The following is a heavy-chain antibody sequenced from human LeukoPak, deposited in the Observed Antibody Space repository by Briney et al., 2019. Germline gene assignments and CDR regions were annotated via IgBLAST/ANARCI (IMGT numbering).Heavy chain of an antibody. Sequence: KAAATPPLSCAVYGWSFSGYYWSWLRPPPGKGLEWMGEINHSGSTNNTPSLKSRVTISVKTSKKQFSLKLSSATAAETAGYYCAREWRYYFESSGYPDYWGQGTLVTVSS. CDR3: AREWRYYFESSGYPDY. D-gene: IGHD3-22*01. CDR2: INHSGST. J-gene: IGHJ4*02. CDR1: GWSFSGYY. V-gene: IGHV4-34*01.